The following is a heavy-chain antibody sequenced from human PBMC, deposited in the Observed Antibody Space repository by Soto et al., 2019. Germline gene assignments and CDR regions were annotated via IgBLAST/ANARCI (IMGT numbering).Heavy chain of an antibody. V-gene: IGHV1-18*01. CDR1: GYTFTSYG. D-gene: IGHD3-22*01. CDR3: AREFGYDSSGYYPVTNDY. J-gene: IGHJ4*02. CDR2: ISAYNGNT. Sequence: GASVKVSCKASGYTFTSYGISWVRQAPGQGLEWKGWISAYNGNTNYAQKLQGRVTMTTDTSTSTAYMELRSLRSDDTALYYCAREFGYDSSGYYPVTNDYWGQGTLVTVSS.